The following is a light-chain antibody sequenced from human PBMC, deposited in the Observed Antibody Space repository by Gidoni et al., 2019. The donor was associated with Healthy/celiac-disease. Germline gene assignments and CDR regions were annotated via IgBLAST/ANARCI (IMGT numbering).Light chain of an antibody. CDR2: AAS. Sequence: AIRMTQSPSSFSASTGDRVTITCRASQVISSYLALYQQKPGKAPKLLIYAASNLQSGVPSRFSGSGSGTDFTLAISCLQSENFATYYCQQYYSYPRTFGQGTKVEIK. J-gene: IGKJ1*01. V-gene: IGKV1-8*01. CDR1: QVISSY. CDR3: QQYYSYPRT.